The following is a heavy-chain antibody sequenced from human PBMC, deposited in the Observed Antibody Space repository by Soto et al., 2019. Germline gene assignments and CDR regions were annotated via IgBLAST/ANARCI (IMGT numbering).Heavy chain of an antibody. D-gene: IGHD2-15*01. Sequence: GGSLRLSCAASGFTFSSYGMHWVRQAPGKGLEWVAVIWYDGSNKYYADSVKGRFTISRDNSKNTLYLQMNSLRAEDTAVYYCASSGYCSGGSCYESRYNDYWGQGTLVTVSS. CDR3: ASSGYCSGGSCYESRYNDY. J-gene: IGHJ4*02. V-gene: IGHV3-33*01. CDR2: IWYDGSNK. CDR1: GFTFSSYG.